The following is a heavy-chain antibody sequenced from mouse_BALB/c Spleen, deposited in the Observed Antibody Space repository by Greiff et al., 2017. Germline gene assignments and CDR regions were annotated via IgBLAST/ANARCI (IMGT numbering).Heavy chain of an antibody. CDR2: ISSGSSTI. Sequence: EVKVVESGGGLVQPGGSRKLSCAASGFTFSSFGMHWVRQAPEKGLEWVAYISSGSSTIYYADTVKGRFTISRDNPKNTLFLQMTSLRSEDTAMYYCAREGIYDGYYFDYWGQGTTLTVSS. V-gene: IGHV5-17*02. CDR1: GFTFSSFG. CDR3: AREGIYDGYYFDY. J-gene: IGHJ2*01. D-gene: IGHD2-3*01.